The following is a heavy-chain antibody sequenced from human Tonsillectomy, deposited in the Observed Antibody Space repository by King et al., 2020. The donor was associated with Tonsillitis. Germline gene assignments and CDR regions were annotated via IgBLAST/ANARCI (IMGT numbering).Heavy chain of an antibody. Sequence: VQLPQWGAGLLKPSETLSLTCAVYGGSFSGYYWSWIRQPPGKGLEWIGEINHSGSTNYNPSLKSRVTISVDTSKNQFSLKLSSVTAADTAVYYCARGQREVSRASWYKIKGFDYWGQGTLVTVSS. CDR1: GGSFSGYY. J-gene: IGHJ4*02. CDR2: INHSGST. V-gene: IGHV4-34*01. CDR3: ARGQREVSRASWYKIKGFDY. D-gene: IGHD6-13*01.